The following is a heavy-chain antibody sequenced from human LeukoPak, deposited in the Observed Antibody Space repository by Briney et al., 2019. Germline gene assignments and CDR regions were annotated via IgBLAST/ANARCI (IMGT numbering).Heavy chain of an antibody. CDR1: GFTFSSYA. D-gene: IGHD6-19*01. CDR2: ISYDGSNK. J-gene: IGHJ4*02. CDR3: ARAMAVAGTGPVY. V-gene: IGHV3-30-3*01. Sequence: PGGSLRLSCVASGFTFSSYAMHWVRQAPGKGLEWVAVISYDGSNKYYADSVKGRFTISRDNSKNTLYLQMNSLRAEDTAVYYCARAMAVAGTGPVYWGQGTLVTVSS.